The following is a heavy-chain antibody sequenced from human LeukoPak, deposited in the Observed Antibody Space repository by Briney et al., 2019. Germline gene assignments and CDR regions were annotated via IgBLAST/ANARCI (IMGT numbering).Heavy chain of an antibody. D-gene: IGHD2-21*01. CDR3: ARAIRVIQIDY. V-gene: IGHV4-34*01. Sequence: PSETLSLTCAVYGGSFSGYYWSWIRQPPGKGLEWIGEINHSGSTNYNPSLKSRVTISVDTSKNQFSLKLSSVTAADTAVYYCARAIRVIQIDYWGQGTLVTVSS. CDR2: INHSGST. CDR1: GGSFSGYY. J-gene: IGHJ4*02.